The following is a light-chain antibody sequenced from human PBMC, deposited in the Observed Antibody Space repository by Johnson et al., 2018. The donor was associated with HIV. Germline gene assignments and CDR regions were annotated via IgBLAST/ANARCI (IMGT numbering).Light chain of an antibody. CDR1: SSNIGNNY. CDR2: ENN. Sequence: HSVLSQPPSVSAAPGQKVTISCSGSSSNIGNNYVSWYQQLPGTAPKLLIYENNKRPSGIPDRFSGSKSGTSATLAITGLQTGDEADYYCGTLDNSLNTGGVFGAGTKVTVL. CDR3: GTLDNSLNTGGV. J-gene: IGLJ1*01. V-gene: IGLV1-51*02.